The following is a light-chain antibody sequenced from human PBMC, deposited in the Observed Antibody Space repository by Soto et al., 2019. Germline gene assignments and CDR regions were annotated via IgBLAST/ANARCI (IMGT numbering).Light chain of an antibody. CDR1: SSDVGAYNY. J-gene: IGLJ3*02. V-gene: IGLV2-14*03. Sequence: QSALTQPASVSGSPGQSITISCTGTSSDVGAYNYVAWYQHHPGKAPKLMIYDVSNRPSGVSNRFSASKSGNTASLTISGLQDEDEADYYCSSYTSSRTRVFGGGTQLTVL. CDR2: DVS. CDR3: SSYTSSRTRV.